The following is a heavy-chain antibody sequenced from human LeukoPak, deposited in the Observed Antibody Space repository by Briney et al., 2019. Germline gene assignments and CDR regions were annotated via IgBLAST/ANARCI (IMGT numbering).Heavy chain of an antibody. D-gene: IGHD4-17*01. CDR1: GFTFSGSW. J-gene: IGHJ4*02. V-gene: IGHV3-7*01. CDR3: ARGTTVTTLHY. CDR2: IKEDASEK. Sequence: GGSLRLSCAASGFTFSGSWMTWVRQAPGRGLEWVASIKEDASEKYYVDSVKGRFTISRDNAKNSLFLQMNSLRAEDTAVYYCARGTTVTTLHYWGQGTLVTVSS.